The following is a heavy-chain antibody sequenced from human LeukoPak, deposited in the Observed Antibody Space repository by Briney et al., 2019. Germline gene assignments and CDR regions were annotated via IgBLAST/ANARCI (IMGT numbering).Heavy chain of an antibody. CDR2: ISPSGGGT. V-gene: IGHV3-23*01. CDR1: GITFSSYT. D-gene: IGHD3-22*01. J-gene: IGHJ4*02. CDR3: ATDLYDSSPDF. Sequence: GGSLRLPCAASGITFSSYTMSWVRQAPGQGLEWVSAISPSGGGTYYADSVKGRFTISRDNPKDTLYLQMNSLRVDDTAVYYCATDLYDSSPDFWGQGTLVTVSS.